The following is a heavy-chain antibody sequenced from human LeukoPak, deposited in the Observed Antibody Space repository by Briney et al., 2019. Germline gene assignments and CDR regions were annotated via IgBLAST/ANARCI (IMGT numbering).Heavy chain of an antibody. J-gene: IGHJ4*02. CDR3: AREEGSGSYSF. D-gene: IGHD3-10*01. CDR2: IYHSGST. Sequence: PSGTLSLTCTVSGYSISSGYYWGWIRQPPGKGLEWIGNIYHSGSTYYNPSLKSRLTISVDTSKNQFSLKLTSVTAADTAVYYCAREEGSGSYSFWGQGALVTVSS. V-gene: IGHV4-38-2*02. CDR1: GYSISSGYY.